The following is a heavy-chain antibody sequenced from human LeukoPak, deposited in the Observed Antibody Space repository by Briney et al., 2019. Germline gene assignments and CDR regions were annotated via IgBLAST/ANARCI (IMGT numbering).Heavy chain of an antibody. CDR2: ISHSGST. D-gene: IGHD2-2*01. Sequence: PAETLPLTCAVYGGSFSGYYWSWIRQPPGKGLEWIGEISHSGSTNYNPSLKSRVTISVDTSKNQFSLKLSPVTAADTAVYYCARGRMCSSTSCYHNWFDPWGQGTLVTVSS. V-gene: IGHV4-34*01. J-gene: IGHJ5*02. CDR1: GGSFSGYY. CDR3: ARGRMCSSTSCYHNWFDP.